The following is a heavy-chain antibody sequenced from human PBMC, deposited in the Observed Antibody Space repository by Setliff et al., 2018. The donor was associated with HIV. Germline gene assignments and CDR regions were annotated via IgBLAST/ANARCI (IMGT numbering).Heavy chain of an antibody. D-gene: IGHD1-26*01. CDR1: GGSISSGSYY. J-gene: IGHJ4*02. V-gene: IGHV4-61*09. CDR3: ARGRDDAWELSDR. Sequence: PSETLSLTCSVSGGSISSGSYYWTWIRQPAGKGPEWIGHIYTNGYTNYNPSLKSRVTISVDTSKNQFSLRLASVTAADTAVYYCARGRDDAWELSDRWGQGTLVTVSS. CDR2: IYTNGYT.